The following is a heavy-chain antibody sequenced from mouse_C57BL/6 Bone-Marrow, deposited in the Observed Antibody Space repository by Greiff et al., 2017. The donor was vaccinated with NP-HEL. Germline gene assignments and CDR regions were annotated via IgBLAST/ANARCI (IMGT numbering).Heavy chain of an antibody. V-gene: IGHV1-22*01. CDR1: GYTFTDYN. J-gene: IGHJ2*01. CDR2: INPNNGGT. D-gene: IGHD1-1*01. CDR3: ARGSYGSSLDY. Sequence: EVQLQESGPELVKPGASVKMSCKASGYTFTDYNMHWVKQSHGKSLEWIGYINPNNGGTSYNQKFKGKATLTVNKSSSTAYMELRSLTSEDSAVYYCARGSYGSSLDYWGQGTTLTVSS.